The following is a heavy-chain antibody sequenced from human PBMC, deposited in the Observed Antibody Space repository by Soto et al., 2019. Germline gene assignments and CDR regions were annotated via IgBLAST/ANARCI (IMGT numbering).Heavy chain of an antibody. D-gene: IGHD2-15*01. CDR3: ARSPFCSGGTCYLNSNPIFDY. CDR2: FFANGDS. Sequence: PSQTLSVTWSVAGGTSITLSDYRSFIHQPTGQGLEWIGSFFANGDSKYNPSLKSRVTLRVDTSKNQFSLKLSSLTPADTAIYYCARSPFCSGGTCYLNSNPIFDYWGQGALVTVSS. CDR1: GGTSITLSDY. V-gene: IGHV4-39*01. J-gene: IGHJ4*02.